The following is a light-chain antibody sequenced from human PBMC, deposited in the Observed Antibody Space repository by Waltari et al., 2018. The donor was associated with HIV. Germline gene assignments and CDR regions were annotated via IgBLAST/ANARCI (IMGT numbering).Light chain of an antibody. CDR1: SSDVGGYNS. J-gene: IGLJ2*01. V-gene: IGLV2-8*01. CDR3: SSHAGSKVV. CDR2: DVI. Sequence: QSALTQPPSASGSPGQSVTLSCTGTSSDVGGYNSVSWHQQHPGKAHKLLVYDVIKRPSAVPDRFSGSKSGNTASPTVSGLQPEDEADYYCSSHAGSKVVFGGGPRLTVL.